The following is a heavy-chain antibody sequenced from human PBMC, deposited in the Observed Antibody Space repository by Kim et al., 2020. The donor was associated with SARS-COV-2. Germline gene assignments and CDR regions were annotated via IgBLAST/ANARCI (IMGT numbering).Heavy chain of an antibody. V-gene: IGHV3-64*01. J-gene: IGHJ4*02. CDR3: AREMSD. Sequence: GGSLRLSCAASGFSFSDSTMHWVRQAPGKGLEFVSGISNSGDSTFYGKAVKGRFTVSRDNSKNTLYLQMDSLREEDMAIYYCAREMSDWGQGTLVTVSP. CDR1: GFSFSDST. CDR2: ISNSGDST.